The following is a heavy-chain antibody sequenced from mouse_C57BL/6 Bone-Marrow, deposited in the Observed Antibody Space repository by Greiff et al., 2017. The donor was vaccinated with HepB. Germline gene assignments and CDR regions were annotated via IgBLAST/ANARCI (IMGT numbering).Heavy chain of an antibody. CDR2: IYPGDGDT. Sequence: VKLMESGPELVKPGASVKISCKASGYAFSSSWMNWVKQRPGKGLEWIGRIYPGDGDTNYNGKFKGKATLTADKSSSTAYMQLSSLTSEDSAVYFCARDEITTLFDYWGQGTTLTVSS. D-gene: IGHD2-4*01. V-gene: IGHV1-82*01. J-gene: IGHJ2*01. CDR3: ARDEITTLFDY. CDR1: GYAFSSSW.